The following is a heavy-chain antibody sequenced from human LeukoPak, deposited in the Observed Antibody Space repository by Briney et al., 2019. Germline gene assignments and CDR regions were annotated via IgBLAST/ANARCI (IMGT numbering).Heavy chain of an antibody. V-gene: IGHV3-11*04. Sequence: GGSLRLSCAASGFTFSDYYMSWIRQAPGKGLEWVSYISSSGSTIYYADSVKGRFTISRDNAKNSLYLQMNSLRAEDTAVYYCARGVTMVRGVKAREPFDYWGQGTLVTVSS. CDR3: ARGVTMVRGVKAREPFDY. D-gene: IGHD3-10*01. CDR1: GFTFSDYY. CDR2: ISSSGSTI. J-gene: IGHJ4*02.